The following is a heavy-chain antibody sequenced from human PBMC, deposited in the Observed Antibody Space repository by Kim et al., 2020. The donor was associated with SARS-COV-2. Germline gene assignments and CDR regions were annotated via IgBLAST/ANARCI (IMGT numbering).Heavy chain of an antibody. V-gene: IGHV3-23*01. CDR3: VKQLNLAGYFDF. Sequence: GGSLRLSCGVSGFTYSAYGMAWVRQAPGKGLEWVSGISGSASVTYYADSVKGRFIISRDNSKNILYIQMNRPRAEDTAMYYCVKQLNLAGYFDFWGQGT. J-gene: IGHJ4*02. CDR2: ISGSASVT. CDR1: GFTYSAYG.